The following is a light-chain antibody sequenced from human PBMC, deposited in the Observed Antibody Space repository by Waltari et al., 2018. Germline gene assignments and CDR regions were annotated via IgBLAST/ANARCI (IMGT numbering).Light chain of an antibody. CDR1: RARNHY. CDR3: NSGDSSAFRWV. Sequence: SSELTQGPPVSVALGQTVRITCQGDRARNHYASWYQQKPGQAPILVIYDKNNRPSGIPDRFSGSISGDTASLTITGARAEDEADYYCNSGDSSAFRWVFGAGTRLTVL. J-gene: IGLJ3*02. CDR2: DKN. V-gene: IGLV3-19*01.